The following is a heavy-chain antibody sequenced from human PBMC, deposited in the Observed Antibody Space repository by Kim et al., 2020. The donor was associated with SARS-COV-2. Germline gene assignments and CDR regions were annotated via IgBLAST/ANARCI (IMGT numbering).Heavy chain of an antibody. CDR3: ARHVIAAAGYFDY. Sequence: YNPSRKSRVTISVDTSKNQFSLKLSSVTAADTAVYYCARHVIAAAGYFDYWGQGTLVTVSS. D-gene: IGHD6-13*01. J-gene: IGHJ4*02. V-gene: IGHV4-39*01.